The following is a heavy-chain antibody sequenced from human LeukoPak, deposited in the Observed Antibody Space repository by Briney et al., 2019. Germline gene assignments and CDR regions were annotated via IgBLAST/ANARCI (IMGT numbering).Heavy chain of an antibody. CDR2: ISYDGSNK. CDR3: AKGYGSGSYSVDY. D-gene: IGHD3-10*01. J-gene: IGHJ4*02. V-gene: IGHV3-30*18. CDR1: GFTFSSYG. Sequence: GGSQRLSCAASGFTFSSYGMHWVRQAPGKGLEWVSFISYDGSNKYYADSVKGRFTISRDNSENTLYLQLNSLRPEDTAVYYCAKGYGSGSYSVDYWGQGTLLTVSS.